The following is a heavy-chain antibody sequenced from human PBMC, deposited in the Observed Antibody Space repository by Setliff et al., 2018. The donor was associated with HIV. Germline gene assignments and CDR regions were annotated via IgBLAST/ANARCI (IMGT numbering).Heavy chain of an antibody. J-gene: IGHJ6*03. CDR2: IHTSGTT. D-gene: IGHD3-3*01. CDR3: ARGTAYYNFWSGYSQDYYYYMDV. V-gene: IGHV4-4*08. Sequence: SETLSLTCTVSGDSSSNDYWTWVRQPPGKGLEWIGNIHTSGTTKYNPSPNSRVTISVDMSKNQFSLKLSSVTAADTAVYYCARGTAYYNFWSGYSQDYYYYMDVWGKGTTVTVSS. CDR1: GDSSSNDY.